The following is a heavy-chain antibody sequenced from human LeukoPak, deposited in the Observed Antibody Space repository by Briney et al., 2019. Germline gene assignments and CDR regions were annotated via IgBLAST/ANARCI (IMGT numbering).Heavy chain of an antibody. CDR1: GYHFTGYH. V-gene: IGHV1-2*02. CDR2: ISTDTGDT. Sequence: ASVKVSCKASGYHFTGYHVHWVRQAPGQGLEWMGRISTDTGDTDNAQNFQGRLTMTRDTPINTAYMELTSLTSDDTAVYYCAGLGSTVEGRIDPWGQGILVAVSS. CDR3: AGLGSTVEGRIDP. J-gene: IGHJ5*02. D-gene: IGHD5/OR15-5a*01.